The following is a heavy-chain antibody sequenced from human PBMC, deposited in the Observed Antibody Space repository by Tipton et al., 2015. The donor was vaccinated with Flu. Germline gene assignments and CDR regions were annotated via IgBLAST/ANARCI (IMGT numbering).Heavy chain of an antibody. D-gene: IGHD3-3*01. CDR3: ATFWSGSSPGY. J-gene: IGHJ4*02. CDR1: GGSISSFY. V-gene: IGHV4-59*03. CDR2: VFHTGDT. Sequence: TLSLTCTVSGGSISSFYWNWIRQPPGKGLEWIGYVFHTGDTTYSPSLKSRVTMSIHTSKNQFSLELNSVTAADTAVYYCATFWSGSSPGYWGQGALVTVSS.